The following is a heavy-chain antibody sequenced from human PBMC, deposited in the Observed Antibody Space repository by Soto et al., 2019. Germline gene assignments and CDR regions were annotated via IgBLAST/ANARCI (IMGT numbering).Heavy chain of an antibody. V-gene: IGHV4-59*01. J-gene: IGHJ4*02. CDR1: RGSINDFY. CDR3: AGAHIIRTRSYFDY. D-gene: IGHD2-21*01. CDR2: SSYSGNT. Sequence: PSETLSLTCTVSRGSINDFYCSWIRQPPAKGLEWMGYSSYSGNTNYNPSLKSRVSISVDTSKNKFSLNLTSVTAADKAVYYCAGAHIIRTRSYFDYWGQGTPVTVSS.